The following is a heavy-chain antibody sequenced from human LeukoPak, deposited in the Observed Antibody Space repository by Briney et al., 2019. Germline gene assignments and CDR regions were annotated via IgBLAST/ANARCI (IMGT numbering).Heavy chain of an antibody. V-gene: IGHV4-61*01. J-gene: IGHJ4*02. CDR1: GASVSNNIYY. D-gene: IGHD2-15*01. CDR3: ARAGYCSGGSCLDY. CDR2: IYYSGST. Sequence: SETLSLTCTVSGASVSNNIYYWSWIRQPPGKGLEWIGYIYYSGSTNYNPSLKSRVTISVDTSKNQFSLKLSSVTAADTAVYYCARAGYCSGGSCLDYWGQGTLVTVSS.